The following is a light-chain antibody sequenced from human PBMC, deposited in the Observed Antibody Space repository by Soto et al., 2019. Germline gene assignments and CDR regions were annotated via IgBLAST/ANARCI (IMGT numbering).Light chain of an antibody. J-gene: IGKJ1*01. CDR1: QSVSSK. Sequence: EIVVTQSPATPSLSPGERSTLSWRASQSVSSKLAWFQQKPGQAPSLLIYGVSTRATGVPVRFSGSGSGTDFTLTISRLEPEDFAVYYCQQYGNSPQTFGQGTKVDNK. V-gene: IGKV3-20*01. CDR3: QQYGNSPQT. CDR2: GVS.